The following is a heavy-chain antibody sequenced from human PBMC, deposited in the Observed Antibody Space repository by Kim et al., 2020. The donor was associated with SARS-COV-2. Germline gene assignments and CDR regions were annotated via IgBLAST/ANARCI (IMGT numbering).Heavy chain of an antibody. Sequence: DSVKGRFTITRDKYKNTLYLQMNSLRAEDTAVYYCAKDPHYDFWSDYYFDYWGQGTLVTVSS. D-gene: IGHD3-3*01. J-gene: IGHJ4*02. CDR3: AKDPHYDFWSDYYFDY. V-gene: IGHV3-23*01.